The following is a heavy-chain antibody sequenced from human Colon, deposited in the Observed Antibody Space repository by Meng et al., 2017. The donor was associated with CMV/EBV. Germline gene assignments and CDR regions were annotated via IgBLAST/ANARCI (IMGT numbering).Heavy chain of an antibody. J-gene: IGHJ4*02. Sequence: GWSLSSGGVGGGCIRQPPGKALEWLARIYWDDDRRYSPSLKTRLTITKDTSKNQVVLTMTNTDPVDKATYYCAQRVTYGSGSHFDYWGKG. CDR2: IYWDDDR. D-gene: IGHD3-10*01. CDR3: AQRVTYGSGSHFDY. CDR1: GWSLSSGGVG. V-gene: IGHV2-5*02.